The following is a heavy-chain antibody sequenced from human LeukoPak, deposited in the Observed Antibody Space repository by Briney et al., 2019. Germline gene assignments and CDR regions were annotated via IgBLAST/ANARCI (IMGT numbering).Heavy chain of an antibody. Sequence: SETLSLTCTVSGGSISSYYWSWIRQPPGKGLEWIGYIYYSGSTNYNPSLKSRVTISVDTSKNRFSLKLSSVTAADTAVYYCARGPSDGYGCNSDYWGQGTLVTVSS. J-gene: IGHJ4*02. CDR2: IYYSGST. CDR3: ARGPSDGYGCNSDY. CDR1: GGSISSYY. V-gene: IGHV4-59*01. D-gene: IGHD4-23*01.